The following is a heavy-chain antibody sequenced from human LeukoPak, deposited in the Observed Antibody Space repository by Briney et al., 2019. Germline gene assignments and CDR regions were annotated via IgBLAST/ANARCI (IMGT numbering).Heavy chain of an antibody. V-gene: IGHV4-34*01. Sequence: SETLSLTCAVYGGSFSSYYWSWIRQPPGKGLEWIGEINYSGSTKYNPSLESRVTISVDTSKNHFSLMLTSLTAADTAVYYCARGPPLSPDYDISTCYYNFDYWGQGTLVTVSS. J-gene: IGHJ4*02. CDR1: GGSFSSYY. D-gene: IGHD3-9*01. CDR3: ARGPPLSPDYDISTCYYNFDY. CDR2: INYSGST.